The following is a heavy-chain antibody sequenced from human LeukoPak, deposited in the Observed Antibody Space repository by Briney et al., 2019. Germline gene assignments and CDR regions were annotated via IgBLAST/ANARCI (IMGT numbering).Heavy chain of an antibody. CDR1: GFTFSNAW. CDR3: TTQAVTQYYFDY. D-gene: IGHD4-11*01. V-gene: IGHV3-15*01. J-gene: IGHJ4*02. CDR2: IKSKTAGGTT. Sequence: AGSLRLSCAASGFTFSNAWMSWVRQAPGKGLEWVGRIKSKTAGGTTDYAAPVKGRFTISRDDSKNTLYLQMNSLKTEDTAVYYCTTQAVTQYYFDYWGQGTLVTVSS.